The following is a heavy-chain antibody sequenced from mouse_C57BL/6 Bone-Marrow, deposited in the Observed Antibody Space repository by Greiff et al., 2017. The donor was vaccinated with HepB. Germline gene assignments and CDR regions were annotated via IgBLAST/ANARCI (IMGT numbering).Heavy chain of an antibody. CDR1: GYTFTSYW. J-gene: IGHJ2*01. Sequence: QVQLKQPGAELVMPGASVKLSCKASGYTFTSYWMHWVKQRPGQGLEWIGEIDPSDSYTNYNQKFKGKSTLTADKSSSTAYMQLSSLTSDDSAVYFCARSYYYGSSYPDDWGQGTTLTVSS. D-gene: IGHD1-1*01. V-gene: IGHV1-69*01. CDR3: ARSYYYGSSYPDD. CDR2: IDPSDSYT.